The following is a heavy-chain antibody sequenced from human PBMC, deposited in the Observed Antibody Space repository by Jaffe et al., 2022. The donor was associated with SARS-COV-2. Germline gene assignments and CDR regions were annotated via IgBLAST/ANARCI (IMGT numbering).Heavy chain of an antibody. Sequence: QVQLVQSGAEVKKPGASVKVSCKVSGYTLTELSMHWVRRAPGKGLEWMGSFDPEDGETIYAQKFQGRVTMTEDTSTDTAYMELSSLRSEDTAVYYCATERNYYGPTRYYMDVWGKGTTVTVSS. D-gene: IGHD3-10*01. V-gene: IGHV1-24*01. CDR3: ATERNYYGPTRYYMDV. CDR2: FDPEDGET. CDR1: GYTLTELS. J-gene: IGHJ6*03.